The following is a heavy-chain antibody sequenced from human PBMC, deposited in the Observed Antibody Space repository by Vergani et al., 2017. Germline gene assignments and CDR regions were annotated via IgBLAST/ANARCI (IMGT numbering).Heavy chain of an antibody. V-gene: IGHV4-31*03. CDR2: IYYSGST. J-gene: IGHJ6*02. CDR3: ARDAGKGLYYYGMDV. CDR1: GGSISSGGYY. Sequence: QVQLQESGPGLVKPSQTLSLTCTVSGGSISSGGYYWSWIRQHPGKGLEWIGYIYYSGSTYYNPSLKSRVTISVDTSKNQFSLKLSAVTAADTAVYYCARDAGKGLYYYGMDVWGQGTTVTVSS.